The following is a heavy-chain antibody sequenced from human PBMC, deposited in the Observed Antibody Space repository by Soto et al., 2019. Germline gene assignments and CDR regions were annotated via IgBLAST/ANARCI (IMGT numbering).Heavy chain of an antibody. CDR2: IWYDGSNK. Sequence: QVQLVESGGGVVQPGRSLRLSCAASGFTFSSYGMHWVRQAPGKGLEWVAVIWYDGSNKYYADSVKGRFTISRDNSKNTLYLQMNSLRAEDTAVYYCARGITIFGVATPGYFDYWGQGTLVTVSS. CDR1: GFTFSSYG. V-gene: IGHV3-33*01. CDR3: ARGITIFGVATPGYFDY. J-gene: IGHJ4*02. D-gene: IGHD3-3*01.